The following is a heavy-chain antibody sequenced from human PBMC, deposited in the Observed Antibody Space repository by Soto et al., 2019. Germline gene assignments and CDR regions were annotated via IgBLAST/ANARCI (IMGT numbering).Heavy chain of an antibody. CDR3: ARADYYDSSGYYRVLDY. J-gene: IGHJ4*02. V-gene: IGHV4-31*03. D-gene: IGHD3-22*01. CDR1: GGSISSGGYY. Sequence: PSETLSLTFTVSGGSISSGGYYWSWIRQHPGKGLEWIGYIYYSGSTYYNPSLKSRVTISVDTSKNQFSLKLSSVTAADTAVYYCARADYYDSSGYYRVLDYWGQGTLVTVSS. CDR2: IYYSGST.